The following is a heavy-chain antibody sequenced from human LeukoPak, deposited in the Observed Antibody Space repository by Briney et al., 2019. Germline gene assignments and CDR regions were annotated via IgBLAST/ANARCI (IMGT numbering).Heavy chain of an antibody. D-gene: IGHD1-1*01. CDR2: IYYSGST. V-gene: IGHV4-61*05. CDR3: ARGVGNWNDGGGTAFDI. J-gene: IGHJ3*02. CDR1: GGSISSSSYY. Sequence: SETLSLTCTVSGGSISSSSYYWGWIRQPPGKGLEWIGYIYYSGSTNYNPSLKSRVTISVDTSKNQFSLKLSSVTAADTAVYYCARGVGNWNDGGGTAFDIWGQGTMVTVSS.